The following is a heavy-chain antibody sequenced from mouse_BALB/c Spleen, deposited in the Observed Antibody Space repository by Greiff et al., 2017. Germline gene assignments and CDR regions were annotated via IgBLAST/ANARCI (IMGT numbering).Heavy chain of an antibody. D-gene: IGHD2-3*01. V-gene: IGHV3-2*02. Sequence: VKLQESGPGLVKPSQSLSLTCTVTGYSITSDYAWNWIRQFPGNKLEWMGYISYSGSTSYNPSLKSRISITRDTSKNQFFLQLNSVTTEDTATYYCARRDGYYDYAMDYWGQGTSVTVSS. CDR2: ISYSGST. CDR3: ARRDGYYDYAMDY. J-gene: IGHJ4*01. CDR1: GYSITSDYA.